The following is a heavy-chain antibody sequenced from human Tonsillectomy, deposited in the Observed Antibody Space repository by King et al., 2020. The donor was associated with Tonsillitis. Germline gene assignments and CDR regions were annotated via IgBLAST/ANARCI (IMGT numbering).Heavy chain of an antibody. CDR1: GYSISSGYY. Sequence: VQLQESGPGLVKPSETLSLTCAVSGYSISSGYYWGWIRQPPGKGLEWIGSIYHSGSTYYNPSLKSRVTISVDTSKNQLSLKLSSVTAADTAVYYCARQSSSWYEADYWGQGTLVTVSS. CDR2: IYHSGST. D-gene: IGHD6-13*01. CDR3: ARQSSSWYEADY. J-gene: IGHJ4*02. V-gene: IGHV4-38-2*01.